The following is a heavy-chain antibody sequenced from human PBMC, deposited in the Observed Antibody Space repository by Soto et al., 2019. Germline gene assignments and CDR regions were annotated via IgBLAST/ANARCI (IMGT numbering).Heavy chain of an antibody. CDR3: AREDTANGGAFDV. V-gene: IGHV1-46*01. D-gene: IGHD5-18*01. CDR1: GYTFITYY. J-gene: IGHJ3*01. CDR2: INPSGGST. Sequence: SVKVSCKASGYTFITYYMNWVRQAPGQGLEWMGMINPSGGSTSYAQKFQDTATMTRDTSTSTVYMELSSLRSEDTAVYYCAREDTANGGAFDVWGQGTMVTV.